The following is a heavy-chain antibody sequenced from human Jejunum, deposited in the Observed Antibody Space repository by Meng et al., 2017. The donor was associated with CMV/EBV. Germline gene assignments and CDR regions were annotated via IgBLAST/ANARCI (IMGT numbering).Heavy chain of an antibody. CDR3: ARDAPPNYYGWFDP. CDR1: RSCIISSY. Sequence: VAGPWSGEGLLGPSEALSLTCTVSRSCIISSYWGWVRWTAGKGLGWIGRFYPNGNTNYNTSLQSRVTMSIDTSKNQFSLKLTSVTAADTAVYYCARDAPPNYYGWFDPWGQGTLVTVSS. CDR2: FYPNGNT. D-gene: IGHD3-10*01. V-gene: IGHV4-4*07. J-gene: IGHJ5*02.